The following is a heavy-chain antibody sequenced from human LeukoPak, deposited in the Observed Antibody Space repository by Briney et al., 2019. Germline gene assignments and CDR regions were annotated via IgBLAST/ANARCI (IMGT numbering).Heavy chain of an antibody. D-gene: IGHD1-14*01. V-gene: IGHV3-30*18. CDR1: GFTFSSYG. CDR2: ISYDGSNK. J-gene: IGHJ5*02. CDR3: AKKYNTGLDP. Sequence: GGSLRLSCAASGFTFSSYGIHWVRQAPGKGLEWVAVISYDGSNKYYADSVKGRFTISRDNSKNTLYLQMNSLRAEDTAVYYCAKKYNTGLDPWGQGTLVTVSS.